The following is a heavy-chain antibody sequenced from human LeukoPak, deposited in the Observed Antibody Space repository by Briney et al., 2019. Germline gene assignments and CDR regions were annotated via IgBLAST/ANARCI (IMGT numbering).Heavy chain of an antibody. Sequence: SVKVSCKASGGTFSNYAISWVRQAPGQGLEWMGGIIPLFATVNYAQKFQGRVTITTDESTSTAYMELSSLRSEDTAVYYCARESSSSGHDYWGQGTLVTVSS. D-gene: IGHD6-6*01. CDR3: ARESSSSGHDY. V-gene: IGHV1-69*05. J-gene: IGHJ4*02. CDR1: GGTFSNYA. CDR2: IIPLFATV.